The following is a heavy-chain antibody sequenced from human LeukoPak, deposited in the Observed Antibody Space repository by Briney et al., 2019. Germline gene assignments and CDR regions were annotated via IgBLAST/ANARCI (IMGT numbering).Heavy chain of an antibody. J-gene: IGHJ3*02. Sequence: SETLSLTCIISGGSIGPYYWSWIRQAAGKGPEWIGRIYTTGTADYNPSLKGRVFLSVDTSKNQFSLKVTSVAAADTAVYYCARDHSSSSWMDSFEIWGPGTKVTVSS. V-gene: IGHV4-4*07. CDR2: IYTTGTA. CDR1: GGSIGPYY. CDR3: ARDHSSSSWMDSFEI. D-gene: IGHD6-6*01.